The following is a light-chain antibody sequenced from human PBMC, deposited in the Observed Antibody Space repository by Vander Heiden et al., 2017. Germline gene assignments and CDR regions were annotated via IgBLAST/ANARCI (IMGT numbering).Light chain of an antibody. CDR3: QQRSKWPSAT. V-gene: IGKV3-11*01. Sequence: EIVLTQSPAALSLSPGGRATLSCRASQSISSYLAWYQQKPGQPPRLLIYDTSNRATGIPVRFSGRGSGTDFTLTISSLEPDDFAVYFCQQRSKWPSATFGGGTKVEIK. CDR1: QSISSY. CDR2: DTS. J-gene: IGKJ4*01.